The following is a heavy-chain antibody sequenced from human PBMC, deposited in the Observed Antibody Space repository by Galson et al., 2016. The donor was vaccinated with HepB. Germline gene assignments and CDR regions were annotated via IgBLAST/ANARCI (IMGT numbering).Heavy chain of an antibody. V-gene: IGHV1-69*13. Sequence: SVKVSCKASGGTFSGYTISWVRQAPGQGLEWLGGVIPIFGKTNYAQKFQGRATITADVSTGTAYMELRSLRSEDTAVYYCASRNAGTDAFDIWGQGTMVTVSP. CDR3: ASRNAGTDAFDI. J-gene: IGHJ3*02. CDR2: VIPIFGKT. CDR1: GGTFSGYT. D-gene: IGHD1-14*01.